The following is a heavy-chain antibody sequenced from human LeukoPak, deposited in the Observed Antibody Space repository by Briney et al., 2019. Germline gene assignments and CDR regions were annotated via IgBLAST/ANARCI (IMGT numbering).Heavy chain of an antibody. J-gene: IGHJ4*02. V-gene: IGHV4-59*11. Sequence: SETLSLTCNVSGGSLSSHYWSWVRRSPEKGLEWIGQIYHTGSTHYNPSLRGRFAISVDTSNNKFFLNVKSVTAADTAVYYCAREGRWGMKYYFDFWGQGTQVSVFS. CDR1: GGSLSSHY. CDR3: AREGRWGMKYYFDF. CDR2: IYHTGST. D-gene: IGHD4-23*01.